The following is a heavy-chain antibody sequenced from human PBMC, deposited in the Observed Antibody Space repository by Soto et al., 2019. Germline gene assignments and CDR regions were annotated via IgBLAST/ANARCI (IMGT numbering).Heavy chain of an antibody. J-gene: IGHJ4*02. CDR3: ARVSIAVAGIVYYFDY. CDR1: GFSFSSCA. V-gene: IGHV3-30-3*01. CDR2: VSHDGSNK. Sequence: QVQLVESGGGVVQPGRSLRLSCAASGFSFSSCAMHWVRQAPGKGLEWVAVVSHDGSNKYYADSVKGRVTISRDNSINAVYLQMTSLRAEDTAVYYCARVSIAVAGIVYYFDYWGQGTLVTVSS. D-gene: IGHD6-19*01.